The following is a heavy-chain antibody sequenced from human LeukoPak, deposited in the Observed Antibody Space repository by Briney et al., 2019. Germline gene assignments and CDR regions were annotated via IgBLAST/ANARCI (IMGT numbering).Heavy chain of an antibody. Sequence: TETLSLTCTVSGGSISSYYWSWIRQPAGKGLEWVGRFYTSGSTNYNPSLKSRVTMPLDTSKNQFSLKLSSVTAADTAVYYCARDRTVVPAANHWYFDLWGRGTLVTVSS. CDR1: GGSISSYY. D-gene: IGHD2-2*01. CDR2: FYTSGST. CDR3: ARDRTVVPAANHWYFDL. V-gene: IGHV4-4*07. J-gene: IGHJ2*01.